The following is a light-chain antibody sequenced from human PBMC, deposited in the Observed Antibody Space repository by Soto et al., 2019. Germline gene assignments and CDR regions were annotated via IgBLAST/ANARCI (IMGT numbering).Light chain of an antibody. V-gene: IGKV3-11*01. J-gene: IGKJ1*01. CDR1: QYVGTR. CDR2: YTS. Sequence: EIVLTQSPATLSSSPGETATLSCRASQYVGTRLAWYQHKPGQAPRLLIYYTSNRATGIPARFSGSGSGTDFTLTISRLEPEDFAVYYCHQYSHFPRTFGQGTKVDIK. CDR3: HQYSHFPRT.